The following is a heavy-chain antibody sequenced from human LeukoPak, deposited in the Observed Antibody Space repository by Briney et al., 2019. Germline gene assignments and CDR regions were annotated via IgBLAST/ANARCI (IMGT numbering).Heavy chain of an antibody. Sequence: ASMKVSCKASGYTFTSYYMHWVRQAPGQGLEWMGIINPSGGSTGYTRKFQGRVTMTRDTSTTTVYMELSSLRSQDTAVYYCARHKEVGDYYYFDYWGQGTLVTVSS. V-gene: IGHV1-46*01. CDR2: INPSGGST. CDR3: ARHKEVGDYYYFDY. J-gene: IGHJ4*02. CDR1: GYTFTSYY. D-gene: IGHD2/OR15-2a*01.